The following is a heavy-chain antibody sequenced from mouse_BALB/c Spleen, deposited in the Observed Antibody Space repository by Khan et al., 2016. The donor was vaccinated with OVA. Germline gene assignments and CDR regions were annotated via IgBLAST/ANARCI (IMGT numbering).Heavy chain of an antibody. D-gene: IGHD1-2*01. Sequence: VQLKQSGPELVKPGASVRISCKTSGYTFTEYTMHWVKQSHGKSLEWLGGFNPNNGGTSYNQKFKGKATLTVDKSSSTAYMELRSLTSEDSAVYYCTRRDYYAYYWFFDVGGAGTTVTVSS. CDR1: GYTFTEYT. V-gene: IGHV1-18*01. CDR3: TRRDYYAYYWFFDV. CDR2: FNPNNGGT. J-gene: IGHJ1*01.